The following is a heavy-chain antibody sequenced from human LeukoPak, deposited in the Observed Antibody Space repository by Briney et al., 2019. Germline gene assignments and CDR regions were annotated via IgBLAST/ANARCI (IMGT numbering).Heavy chain of an antibody. Sequence: PSETLSLTCTVSGGPMSSRSYSWGWIRQSPGKGLEWIGSNYYNESTYYNPSFKSRVTIHVDMSENQFSLRLNSVTAADTAVYYRARGYSTGTPFFDYWGQGILVTVSS. J-gene: IGHJ4*02. CDR3: ARGYSTGTPFFDY. CDR1: GGPMSSRSYS. CDR2: NYYNEST. V-gene: IGHV4-39*01. D-gene: IGHD2-8*02.